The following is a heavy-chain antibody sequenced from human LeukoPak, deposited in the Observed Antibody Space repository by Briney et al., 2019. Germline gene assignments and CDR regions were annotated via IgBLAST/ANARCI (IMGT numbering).Heavy chain of an antibody. J-gene: IGHJ6*02. CDR2: INTNTGNP. Sequence: ASVKVSCKASGGTFSSYAISWVRQAPGQGLEWMGWINTNTGNPTYAQGFTGRFVFSLDTSVSTAYLQISSLKAEDTAVYYCASPTSSYSSSWYRKAMDVWGQGTTVTVSS. CDR1: GGTFSSYA. D-gene: IGHD6-13*01. V-gene: IGHV7-4-1*02. CDR3: ASPTSSYSSSWYRKAMDV.